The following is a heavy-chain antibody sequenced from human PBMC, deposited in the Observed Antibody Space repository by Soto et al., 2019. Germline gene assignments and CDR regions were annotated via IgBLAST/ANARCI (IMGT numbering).Heavy chain of an antibody. Sequence: SETLSLTCTVSGGSISSYYWSWIRQPAGKGLEWIGRIYTSGSTNYNPSLKSRVTMSVDTSKNQFSLKLSSVTAADTAVYYCARTGYSSGWYVFDYWGQGTLVTVSS. J-gene: IGHJ4*02. CDR2: IYTSGST. V-gene: IGHV4-4*07. CDR1: GGSISSYY. CDR3: ARTGYSSGWYVFDY. D-gene: IGHD6-19*01.